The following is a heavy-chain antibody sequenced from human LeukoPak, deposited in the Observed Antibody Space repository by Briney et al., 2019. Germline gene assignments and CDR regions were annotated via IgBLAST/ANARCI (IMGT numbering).Heavy chain of an antibody. J-gene: IGHJ6*03. Sequence: GGSLRLSCAASGFIFSDVGMHWVRQGPGKGLEWVGFIRYDGSNEDYADSVKGRFTISRDNSKSTLYLQVSSLRPEDTAVYYCAKDPLGSHYPYYMAVWGKGTTVTVSS. CDR1: GFIFSDVG. D-gene: IGHD1-26*01. CDR3: AKDPLGSHYPYYMAV. CDR2: IRYDGSNE. V-gene: IGHV3-30*02.